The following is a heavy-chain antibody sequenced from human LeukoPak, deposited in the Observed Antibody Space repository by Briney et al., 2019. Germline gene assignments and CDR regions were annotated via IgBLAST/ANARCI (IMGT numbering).Heavy chain of an antibody. J-gene: IGHJ4*02. D-gene: IGHD3-22*01. Sequence: HPGGSLRLSCAASGFTFSSYWMSWVRQAPGKGLEWVANMNPDGSEKYFLDSVKGRFTISRDNAKSSLYLQMNSLRGDDTAVYYCARGRALYDSRRGYYYTEDDYWGQGTLVTVSS. CDR2: MNPDGSEK. CDR3: ARGRALYDSRRGYYYTEDDY. V-gene: IGHV3-7*01. CDR1: GFTFSSYW.